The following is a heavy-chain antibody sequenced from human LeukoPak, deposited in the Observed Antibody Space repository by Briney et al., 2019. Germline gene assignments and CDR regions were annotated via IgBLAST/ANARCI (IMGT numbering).Heavy chain of an antibody. CDR2: IYYSGST. D-gene: IGHD6-25*01. Sequence: SETLSLTCTVSGGSISSSSYYWGWIRQPPGKGLEWIGSIYYSGSTYYNPSLKSRVTISVDTSKNQFSLKLSSVTAADTAVYYCARGPPGGLPSGMDVWGQGTTVTVSS. CDR1: GGSISSSSYY. CDR3: ARGPPGGLPSGMDV. J-gene: IGHJ6*02. V-gene: IGHV4-39*01.